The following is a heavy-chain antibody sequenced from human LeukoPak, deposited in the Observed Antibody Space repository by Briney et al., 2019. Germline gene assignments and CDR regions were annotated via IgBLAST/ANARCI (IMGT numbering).Heavy chain of an antibody. CDR3: ARDRVVGATSPYYYYYGMDV. D-gene: IGHD1-26*01. CDR2: INPSGGST. J-gene: IGHJ6*02. CDR1: GYTSTSYY. V-gene: IGHV1-46*01. Sequence: GASVKVSCKASGYTSTSYYMHWVRQAPGQGLEWMGIINPSGGSTSYAQKFQGRVTMTRDTSTSTVYMELSSLRSEDTAVYYCARDRVVGATSPYYYYYGMDVWGQGTTVTVSS.